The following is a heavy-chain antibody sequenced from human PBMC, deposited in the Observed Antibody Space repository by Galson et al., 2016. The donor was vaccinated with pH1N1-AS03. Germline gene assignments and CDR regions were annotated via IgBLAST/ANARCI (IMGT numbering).Heavy chain of an antibody. CDR1: GGTFGNYA. V-gene: IGHV1-69*13. CDR2: IHPIFGTP. CDR3: ASDRYYDDRGRKFFESEY. Sequence: SVKVSCKASGGTFGNYAISWMRQAPGQGLEWLGGIHPIFGTPSYAQKFQGRLTVTADASTSAAYMELSSLTSQDTAIYYCASDRYYDDRGRKFFESEYWGQGTLVIVSS. J-gene: IGHJ4*02. D-gene: IGHD3-16*01.